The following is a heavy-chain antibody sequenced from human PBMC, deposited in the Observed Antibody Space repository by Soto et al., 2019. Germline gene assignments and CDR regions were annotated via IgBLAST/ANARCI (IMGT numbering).Heavy chain of an antibody. CDR1: GYTFTGYY. CDR2: INPNSGGT. Sequence: ASVKVSCKASGYTFTGYYMHWVRQAPGQGLEWMGWINPNSGGTNYAQKFQGRVTMTRDTSITTAYMELSRLRSDDTAVYYCATSLVRGIITSIDYWGQGTLVTVSS. D-gene: IGHD3-10*01. J-gene: IGHJ4*02. CDR3: ATSLVRGIITSIDY. V-gene: IGHV1-2*02.